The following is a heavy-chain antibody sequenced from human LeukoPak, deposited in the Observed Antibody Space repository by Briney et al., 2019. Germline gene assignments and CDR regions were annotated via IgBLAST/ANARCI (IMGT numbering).Heavy chain of an antibody. CDR1: GGTFSSYA. V-gene: IGHV1-69*01. CDR2: IIPIFGTA. Sequence: ASVKVSCEASGGTFSSYAISWVRQAPGQGLEWMGGIIPIFGTANYAQKFQGRVTITADESTSTAYMELGSLRSEDTAVYYCAREGTYCSSTSCYYGGRYFDYWGQGTLVTVSS. CDR3: AREGTYCSSTSCYYGGRYFDY. D-gene: IGHD2-2*01. J-gene: IGHJ4*02.